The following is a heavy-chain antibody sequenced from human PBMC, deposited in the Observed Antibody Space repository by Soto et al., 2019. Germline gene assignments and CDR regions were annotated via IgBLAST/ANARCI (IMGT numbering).Heavy chain of an antibody. D-gene: IGHD6-13*01. CDR2: TYYRSKWYN. J-gene: IGHJ6*02. CDR3: ARVSSSSWYGFDYYGMDV. V-gene: IGHV6-1*01. Sequence: PSQTLSLTCDISGDSVSTNSATWNWIRQSPSRGLEWLGRTYYRSKWYNDYAVSVKSRITINPDTSKNQFSLQLNSVTPEDTAVYYCARVSSSSWYGFDYYGMDVWGQGTTVTVSS. CDR1: GDSVSTNSAT.